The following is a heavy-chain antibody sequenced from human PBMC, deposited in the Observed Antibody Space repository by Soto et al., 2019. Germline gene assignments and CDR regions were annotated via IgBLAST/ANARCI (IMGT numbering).Heavy chain of an antibody. CDR3: ASSDSSGYYSDY. D-gene: IGHD3-22*01. J-gene: IGHJ4*02. V-gene: IGHV5-10-1*01. CDR1: GYSFTSYW. Sequence: LGESLKISCKGSGYSFTSYWISWVRQMPGKGLEWMGRIDPSDSCTNYSPSFQGHVTISADKSISTAYLQWGSLKASDTAMYYCASSDSSGYYSDYWGQGTLVTVSS. CDR2: IDPSDSCT.